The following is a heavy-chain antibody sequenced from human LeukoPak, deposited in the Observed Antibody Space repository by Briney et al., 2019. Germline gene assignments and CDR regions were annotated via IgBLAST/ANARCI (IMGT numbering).Heavy chain of an antibody. CDR1: GYTFTSYY. V-gene: IGHV1-46*01. Sequence: GASVKVSCKASGYTFTSYYMHWVRQAPGQGLEWMGIINPSGGSTSYAQQFQGRVTMTRDTSTSTVYMELSRLRSEDTAVYYCARPVSAGDAFDIWGQGTMVTVSS. J-gene: IGHJ3*02. CDR2: INPSGGST. D-gene: IGHD3-10*01. CDR3: ARPVSAGDAFDI.